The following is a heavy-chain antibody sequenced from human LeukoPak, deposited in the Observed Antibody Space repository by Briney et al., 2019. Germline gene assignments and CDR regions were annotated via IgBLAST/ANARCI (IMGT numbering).Heavy chain of an antibody. Sequence: PGGSLRLSCAASGFIVSSNYMSWVRQAPGKGLERVSVIYGGGSSTSYADSVRGRFTISRDTSKHILYLQMNSLRAEDTAVYYCARARSWPEHAFDIWGQGTMVTVSS. D-gene: IGHD5-24*01. J-gene: IGHJ3*02. CDR1: GFIVSSNY. V-gene: IGHV3-53*01. CDR2: IYGGGSST. CDR3: ARARSWPEHAFDI.